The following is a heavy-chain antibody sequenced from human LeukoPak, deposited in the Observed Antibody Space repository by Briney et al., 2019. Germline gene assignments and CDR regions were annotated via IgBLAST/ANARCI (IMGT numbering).Heavy chain of an antibody. Sequence: ASETLSLTCTASGGSISSYYWSWIRQPPGKGLEWIGYIYYSGSTNYNPSLKSRVTISVDTSKNQFSLKLSSVTAADTAVYYCARGYWGGSSSWYYYYYYYMDVWGKGTTHTVSS. CDR2: IYYSGST. D-gene: IGHD6-13*01. J-gene: IGHJ6*03. CDR1: GGSISSYY. CDR3: ARGYWGGSSSWYYYYYYYMDV. V-gene: IGHV4-59*01.